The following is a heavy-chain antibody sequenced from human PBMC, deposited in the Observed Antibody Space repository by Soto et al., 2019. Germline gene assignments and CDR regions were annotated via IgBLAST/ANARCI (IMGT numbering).Heavy chain of an antibody. CDR2: INSDGSST. CDR3: ARDSSGSLDY. V-gene: IGHV3-74*01. CDR1: GFTFSSYW. D-gene: IGHD1-26*01. J-gene: IGHJ4*02. Sequence: GSLRLSCAASGFTFSSYWMHWVRQAPGKGLVWVSHINSDGSSTSDADSVKGRFTISRDNAKNTLYLQMNSLRAEDTAVYYCARDSSGSLDYWGQGTLVTVSS.